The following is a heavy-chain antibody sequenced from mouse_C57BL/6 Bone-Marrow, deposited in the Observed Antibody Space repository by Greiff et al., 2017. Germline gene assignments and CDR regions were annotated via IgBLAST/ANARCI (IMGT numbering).Heavy chain of an antibody. V-gene: IGHV10-1*01. CDR2: IRSKSNNYAT. Sequence: EVQVVESGGGLVQPKGSLKLSCAASGFSFNTYAMNWVRQAPGKGLEWIARIRSKSNNYATYYADSVKARFTISRNDSETMLYLQMHNLKTEGTAMYYCVRLQGDVWYFDVWGTETTVTVSS. CDR3: VRLQGDVWYFDV. CDR1: GFSFNTYA. J-gene: IGHJ1*03. D-gene: IGHD3-3*01.